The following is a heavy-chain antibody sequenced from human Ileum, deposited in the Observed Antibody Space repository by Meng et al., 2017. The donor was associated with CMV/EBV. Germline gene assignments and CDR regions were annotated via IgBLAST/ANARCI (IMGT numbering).Heavy chain of an antibody. CDR1: GSSRNYC. J-gene: IGHJ5*02. Sequence: GSSRNYCWAWIRQPPGKGLEWIGEINHSGRANYNSSLNSRVTISVDTSKNQFSLKLTSVTAADTAVYYCARGQRITLVRGGWFDPWGQGTLVTVSS. CDR3: ARGQRITLVRGGWFDP. D-gene: IGHD3-10*01. V-gene: IGHV4-34*01. CDR2: INHSGRA.